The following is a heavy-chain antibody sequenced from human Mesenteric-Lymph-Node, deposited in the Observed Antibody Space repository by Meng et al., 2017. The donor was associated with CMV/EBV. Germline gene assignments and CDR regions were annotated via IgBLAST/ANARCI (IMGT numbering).Heavy chain of an antibody. D-gene: IGHD2-15*01. V-gene: IGHV3-23*01. Sequence: GESLKISCVASGFSFSSYAMDWVRRAPGKGLEWVSAISTSGDSVYYADSVKGRFIVSRDNSKNTMYLQMNSPRAEDTGLYYCVGGGLQYFDYWGQGTMVTVSS. J-gene: IGHJ4*02. CDR2: ISTSGDSV. CDR3: VGGGLQYFDY. CDR1: GFSFSSYA.